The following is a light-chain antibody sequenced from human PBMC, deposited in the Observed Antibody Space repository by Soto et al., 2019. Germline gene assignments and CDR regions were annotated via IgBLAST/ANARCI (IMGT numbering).Light chain of an antibody. CDR2: GAS. J-gene: IGKJ1*01. V-gene: IGKV3-20*01. Sequence: EIVLTQSPGTLSLSPGERVTLSCRASQSVSSSYLAWYQQKLGQAPRLLIYGASSRATGIPDRFSGSGSGTDFSLTISRLEPEDFAVYYCHQYGSSPTTLGQGTKVDI. CDR1: QSVSSSY. CDR3: HQYGSSPTT.